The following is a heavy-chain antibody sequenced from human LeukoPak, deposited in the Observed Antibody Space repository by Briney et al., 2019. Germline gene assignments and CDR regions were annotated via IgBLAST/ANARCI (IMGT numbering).Heavy chain of an antibody. J-gene: IGHJ6*03. V-gene: IGHV3-30*02. Sequence: GGSLRLSCAASGFTFSSYGMHWVRQAPGKGLEWVTFIRFDGSYKSYADSVKGRFTISRDNSKNTLYLQMNILRAEDTAVYYCAKDGARYCSGGSCYVFYYYYMDVWGQGTTVTVSS. D-gene: IGHD2-15*01. CDR3: AKDGARYCSGGSCYVFYYYYMDV. CDR2: IRFDGSYK. CDR1: GFTFSSYG.